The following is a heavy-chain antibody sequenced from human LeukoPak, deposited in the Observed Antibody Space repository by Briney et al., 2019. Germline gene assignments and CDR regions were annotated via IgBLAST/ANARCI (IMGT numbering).Heavy chain of an antibody. V-gene: IGHV1-2*02. J-gene: IGHJ4*02. Sequence: ASVKVSCKASGYTFTGYYMHWVRQAPGQGLEWMGWINPNSGGTNSAQKFQGRVTMTWDTSISTAYMELSRLRYDDTAVYYCAGATSFRSSGYYGPPEYWGQGTLVTVSS. CDR3: AGATSFRSSGYYGPPEY. CDR1: GYTFTGYY. D-gene: IGHD3-22*01. CDR2: INPNSGGT.